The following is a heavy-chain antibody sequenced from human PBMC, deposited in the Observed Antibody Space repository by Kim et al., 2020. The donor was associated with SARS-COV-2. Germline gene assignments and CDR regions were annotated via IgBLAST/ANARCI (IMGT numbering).Heavy chain of an antibody. Sequence: DPVNGLFTISRDNSKNTLYLQMNSLRAEDTAVYYCAKFGVKQWPRRDFDYWGQGTLVTVSS. CDR3: AKFGVKQWPRRDFDY. D-gene: IGHD6-19*01. V-gene: IGHV3-23*01. J-gene: IGHJ4*02.